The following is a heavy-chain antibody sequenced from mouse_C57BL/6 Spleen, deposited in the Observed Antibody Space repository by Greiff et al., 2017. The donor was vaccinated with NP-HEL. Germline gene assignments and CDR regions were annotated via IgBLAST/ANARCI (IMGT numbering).Heavy chain of an antibody. J-gene: IGHJ1*03. Sequence: EVMLVESEGGLVQPGSSMKLSCTASGFTFSDYYMAWVRQVPEKGLEWVANINYDGSSTYYLDSLKSRFIISRDNAKNILYLQMSSLKSEDTATYYCAREGLGYSNYGWYFDVWGTGNTVTVSA. D-gene: IGHD2-5*01. CDR3: AREGLGYSNYGWYFDV. V-gene: IGHV5-16*01. CDR1: GFTFSDYY. CDR2: INYDGSST.